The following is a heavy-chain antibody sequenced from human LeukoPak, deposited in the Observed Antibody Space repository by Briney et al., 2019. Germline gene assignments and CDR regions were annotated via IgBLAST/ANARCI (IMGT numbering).Heavy chain of an antibody. Sequence: GSSVKVSCKASGGTFSSYAISWVRQAPGQGLEWMGGITPIFGTANYAQKFQGRVTITADESTSTAYMELSSLRSEDTAVYCCATQSALLRDFDYWGQGTLVTVSS. D-gene: IGHD3-22*01. J-gene: IGHJ4*02. CDR2: ITPIFGTA. CDR3: ATQSALLRDFDY. V-gene: IGHV1-69*01. CDR1: GGTFSSYA.